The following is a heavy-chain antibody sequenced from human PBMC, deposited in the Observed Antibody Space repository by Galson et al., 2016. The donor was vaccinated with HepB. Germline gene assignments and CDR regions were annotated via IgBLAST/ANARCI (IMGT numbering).Heavy chain of an antibody. J-gene: IGHJ4*02. D-gene: IGHD3-10*01. CDR3: ARRHDYGSGTYYDFDY. CDR1: GYSFPSFW. V-gene: IGHV5-51*03. CDR2: IYPGDSDI. Sequence: QSGAEVKKPGESLKISCKGSGYSFPSFWIGWVRQRPGKGLEWMGIIYPGDSDIRYSPPFQGQVTISADKSISTAFLQWSTLKASDTAIYYCARRHDYGSGTYYDFDYWGQGTLVTVSS.